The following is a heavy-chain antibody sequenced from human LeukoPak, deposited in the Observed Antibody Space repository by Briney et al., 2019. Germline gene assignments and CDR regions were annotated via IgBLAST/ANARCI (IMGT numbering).Heavy chain of an antibody. V-gene: IGHV4-59*01. CDR3: AGGYDYLFDY. J-gene: IGHJ4*02. Sequence: SETLSLTCTVSGGSIGSSYWSWIRQPPGKGLEWIGYIYYSGSTNYNPSLKSRVTMSGDTFKNQLSLKLSSVTAADTAVYYCAGGYDYLFDYWGQGTLVTVSS. D-gene: IGHD3-22*01. CDR1: GGSIGSSY. CDR2: IYYSGST.